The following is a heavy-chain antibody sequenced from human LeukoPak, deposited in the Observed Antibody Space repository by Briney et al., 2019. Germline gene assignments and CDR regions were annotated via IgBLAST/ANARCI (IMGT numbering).Heavy chain of an antibody. Sequence: PSQTLSLTCTVSGGSISSGDYYWSWIRQPPGKGLEWIGYIYYSGSTYYNASLTNRVTISVDTSKNQFSLKLSSVTAADTAVYYCAREVGYCSGGSCYSYFDYWGQGTLVTVSS. CDR1: GGSISSGDYY. V-gene: IGHV4-30-4*01. CDR3: AREVGYCSGGSCYSYFDY. D-gene: IGHD2-15*01. J-gene: IGHJ4*02. CDR2: IYYSGST.